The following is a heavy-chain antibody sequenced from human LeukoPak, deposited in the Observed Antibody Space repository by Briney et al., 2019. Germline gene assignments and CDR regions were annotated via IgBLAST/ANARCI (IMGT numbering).Heavy chain of an antibody. CDR1: GGSISGTEYY. J-gene: IGHJ4*02. V-gene: IGHV4-30-4*01. D-gene: IGHD2-8*01. CDR2: IYYSGST. Sequence: PSQTLSLTCTVSGGSISGTEYYWSWIRQPPGKGLEWIGYIYYSGSTFNNPSLKSRLTISVDTSKNQFSLRLSSVTAADTAVYYCARAHLELYLWSPIDYWGQGTLVTVSS. CDR3: ARAHLELYLWSPIDY.